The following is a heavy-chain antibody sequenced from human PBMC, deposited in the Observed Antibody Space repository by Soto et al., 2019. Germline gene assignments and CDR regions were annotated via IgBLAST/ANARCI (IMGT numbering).Heavy chain of an antibody. J-gene: IGHJ4*02. CDR1: GGSFSGYY. CDR2: INHRGSA. V-gene: IGHV4-34*01. CDR3: ARGGGPSGYYFDS. Sequence: SETLSLTCAVYGGSFSGYYWSWTRLSPGRGLEWIGEINHRGSANYNPSLKSRLTISVDTSRNQFPLKLDSLTAADTAVYYCARGGGPSGYYFDSWGQGTPVTVSS. D-gene: IGHD5-12*01.